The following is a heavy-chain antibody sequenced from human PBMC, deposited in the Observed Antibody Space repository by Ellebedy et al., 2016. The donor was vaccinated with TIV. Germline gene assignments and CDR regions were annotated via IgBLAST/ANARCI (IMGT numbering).Heavy chain of an antibody. V-gene: IGHV1-2*02. D-gene: IGHD1-1*01. J-gene: IGHJ4*02. Sequence: ASVKVSXXASGYTFTGYFLHWVRQALGQGLEWMGWINTKSGGTNTAQKFKGRVTMTRDTSISTAYMELSRLTSDDTALYYCAREWRNSERMWNDLCYWGQGTLVTVSS. CDR3: AREWRNSERMWNDLCY. CDR2: INTKSGGT. CDR1: GYTFTGYF.